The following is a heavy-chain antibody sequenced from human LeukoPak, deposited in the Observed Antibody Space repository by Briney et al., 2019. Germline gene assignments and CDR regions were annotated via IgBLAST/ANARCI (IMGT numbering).Heavy chain of an antibody. CDR2: IYYSGSS. CDR1: GASISTYY. CDR3: ATLDIGSSSGWYFRY. D-gene: IGHD6-19*01. Sequence: SETLSLTCTVSGASISTYYWSWVRQPPGKGLQWIGYIYYSGSSNYNPSLESRVTMSVDTSKNQFSLKLNSVTAVDTAVYYCATLDIGSSSGWYFRYWGQGTLSTVSS. J-gene: IGHJ4*02. V-gene: IGHV4-59*01.